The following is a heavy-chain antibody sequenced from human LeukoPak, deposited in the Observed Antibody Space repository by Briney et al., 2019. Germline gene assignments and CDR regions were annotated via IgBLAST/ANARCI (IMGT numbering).Heavy chain of an antibody. V-gene: IGHV3-64*04. CDR1: GFTFSSYA. J-gene: IGHJ5*02. CDR2: ISSNGGST. CDR3: ARSTTVTNWFDP. Sequence: PGGSLRLSCSASGFTFSSYAMHWVRQAPGKGLEYVSAISSNGGSTYYADSVKGRFTISRDNAKNSLYLQMNSLRAEDTAVYYCARSTTVTNWFDPWGQGTLVTVSS. D-gene: IGHD4-17*01.